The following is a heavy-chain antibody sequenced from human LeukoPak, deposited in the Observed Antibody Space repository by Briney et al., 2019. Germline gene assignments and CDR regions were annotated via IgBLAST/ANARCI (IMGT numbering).Heavy chain of an antibody. J-gene: IGHJ3*02. Sequence: GGSLRLSCAASGFTFSSYGMSWVRQAPGKGLEWVSAISGSGGSTYYADSVKGRFIISRDNSKNTLYLQMNSLRAEDAAVYYCANDGAYYDSSTDAFDIWGQGTMVTVSS. CDR1: GFTFSSYG. CDR3: ANDGAYYDSSTDAFDI. V-gene: IGHV3-23*01. CDR2: ISGSGGST. D-gene: IGHD3-22*01.